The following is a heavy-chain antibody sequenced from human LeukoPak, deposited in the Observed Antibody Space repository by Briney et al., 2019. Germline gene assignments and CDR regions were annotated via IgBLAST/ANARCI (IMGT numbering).Heavy chain of an antibody. J-gene: IGHJ5*02. D-gene: IGHD3-10*01. CDR2: INHSGST. Sequence: SETLSLTCAVYGGSFSGYYWSWIRQPPGKGLEWIGEINHSGSTNYNPSLKGRVSISVDTSKNQFSLKLSSVTAADTAVYYCARGGSLGTMVRGAPKWFDPWGQGTLVTVSS. CDR1: GGSFSGYY. V-gene: IGHV4-34*01. CDR3: ARGGSLGTMVRGAPKWFDP.